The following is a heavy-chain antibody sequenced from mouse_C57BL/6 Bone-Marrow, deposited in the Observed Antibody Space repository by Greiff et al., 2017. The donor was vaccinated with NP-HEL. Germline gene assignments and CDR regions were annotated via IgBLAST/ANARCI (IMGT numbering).Heavy chain of an antibody. CDR3: AGRFRQAWFAY. V-gene: IGHV1-7*01. CDR2: INPSSGYT. D-gene: IGHD3-2*01. CDR1: GYTFTSYW. Sequence: QVQLQQSGAELAKPGASVKLSCKASGYTFTSYWMHWVKQRPGQGLEWIGYINPSSGYTKYNQKFKDKATLTADKSSSTAYMQLNSLTYEDSAVYYCAGRFRQAWFAYWGQGTLVTVSA. J-gene: IGHJ3*01.